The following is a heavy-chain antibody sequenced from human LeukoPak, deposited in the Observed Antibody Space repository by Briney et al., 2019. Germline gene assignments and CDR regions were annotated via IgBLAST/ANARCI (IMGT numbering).Heavy chain of an antibody. J-gene: IGHJ4*02. V-gene: IGHV3-23*01. CDR2: ISDSGDTT. D-gene: IGHD1-20*01. CDR3: AKDRSRNWSDVQFDH. Sequence: GGSLGLSCAASGFTFSSYAMSWVRQAPGKGLERVSVISDSGDTTFYADSVKGRFTVSRDNSKNTLYLQMNSLRAEDAALYYCAKDRSRNWSDVQFDHWGQGTLVTVSS. CDR1: GFTFSSYA.